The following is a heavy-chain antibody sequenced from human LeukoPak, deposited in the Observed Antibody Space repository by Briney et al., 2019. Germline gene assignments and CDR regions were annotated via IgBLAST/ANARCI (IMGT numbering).Heavy chain of an antibody. V-gene: IGHV4-59*01. Sequence: PPETLCLTCTVSGGSLCSFYRSGVRSPRPQGMGWIGYIISIGIGNYNTSLTRRVNISVATTKTQFSLNLSSVTAPPPALPYCSREGRQDYVCFDPGGQGSLVTVSS. CDR1: GGSLCSFY. J-gene: IGHJ5*02. CDR3: SREGRQDYVCFDP. CDR2: IISIGIG. D-gene: IGHD4-17*01.